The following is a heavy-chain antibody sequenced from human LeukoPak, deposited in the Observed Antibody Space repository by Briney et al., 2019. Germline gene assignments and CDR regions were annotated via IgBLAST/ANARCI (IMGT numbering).Heavy chain of an antibody. CDR3: ARDLCSVEPAAPCYYFDY. J-gene: IGHJ4*02. Sequence: ASVKVSCKVSGYTLTELSMHWVRQAPGQGLEWMGWSSAYNENTNSALKVQGRVTMTTDTSTSTAYMELRSLRSDDTAVYYCARDLCSVEPAAPCYYFDYWGQGTLVTVSS. CDR1: GYTLTELS. V-gene: IGHV1-18*01. CDR2: SSAYNENT. D-gene: IGHD2-2*01.